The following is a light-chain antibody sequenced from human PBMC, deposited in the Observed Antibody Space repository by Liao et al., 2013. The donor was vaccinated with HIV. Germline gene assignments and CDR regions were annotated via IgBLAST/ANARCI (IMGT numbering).Light chain of an antibody. CDR1: KLGEKI. Sequence: SYELTQPPSVSVSPGQTASIACSGDKLGEKIASWYQVKPGQSPQVVIYQNYERPSGIPDRISGSNSGNTATLSISRVEAGDEADYYCQVWESSGDHWVFGGGTRLTVL. CDR2: QNY. V-gene: IGLV3-1*01. J-gene: IGLJ3*02. CDR3: QVWESSGDHWV.